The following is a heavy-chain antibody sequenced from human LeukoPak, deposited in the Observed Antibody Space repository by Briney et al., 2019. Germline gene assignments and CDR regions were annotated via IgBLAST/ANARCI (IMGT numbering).Heavy chain of an antibody. D-gene: IGHD3-3*02. CDR3: ARGDSRNSIFGAIDY. CDR2: IYTSGST. J-gene: IGHJ4*02. V-gene: IGHV4-61*02. CDR1: GGSISSGSYY. Sequence: PSETLSLTCTVSGGSISSGSYYWSWIRQPAGKGLEWIGRIYTSGSTNYNPSLKSRVTISVDTSKNQFSLKLSSVTAADTAVYYCARGDSRNSIFGAIDYWGQGTLVTVSS.